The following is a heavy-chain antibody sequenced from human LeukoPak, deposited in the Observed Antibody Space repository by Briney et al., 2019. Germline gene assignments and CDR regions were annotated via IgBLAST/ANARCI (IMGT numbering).Heavy chain of an antibody. CDR1: GGTFSSYA. CDR2: IIPIFGTA. V-gene: IGHV1-69*13. CDR3: ARGLTGPQYYFDY. J-gene: IGHJ4*02. D-gene: IGHD7-27*01. Sequence: SVTVSCTASGGTFSSYAISWVRQAPGQGLEWMGGIIPIFGTANYAQKFQGRVTITADESTSTAYMELSSLRSEDTAVYYCARGLTGPQYYFDYWGQGTLVTVSS.